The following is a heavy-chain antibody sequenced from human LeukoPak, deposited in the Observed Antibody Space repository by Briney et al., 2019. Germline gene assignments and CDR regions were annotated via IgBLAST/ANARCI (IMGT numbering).Heavy chain of an antibody. V-gene: IGHV3-7*01. CDR2: IKQDGSDK. Sequence: GGSLRLSCAASGFPFSSYWMSWVRQAPGKGLEWVANIKQDGSDKYYVDSVKGRFTISRDNAKNSLYLQMNSLRAEDTAVYYCAREEIWGQGTMVTVSS. CDR1: GFPFSSYW. J-gene: IGHJ3*02. CDR3: AREEI.